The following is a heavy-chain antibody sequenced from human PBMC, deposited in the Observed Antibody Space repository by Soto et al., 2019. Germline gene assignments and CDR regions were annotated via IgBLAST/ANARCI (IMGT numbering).Heavy chain of an antibody. V-gene: IGHV4-31*03. CDR2: INYRGTT. CDR3: ARDAPGEAPY. CDR1: GGSITNGDYY. Sequence: QVQLQESGPGLVRPSQTLSLTCTVSGGSITNGDYYWNWIRQHPGKGLEWIGYINYRGTTFYNPSLKRRVFISVETSKNQYSLNLSSVTAADTAVYFCARDAPGEAPYWGQGTLVTLSS. D-gene: IGHD2-2*01. J-gene: IGHJ4*02.